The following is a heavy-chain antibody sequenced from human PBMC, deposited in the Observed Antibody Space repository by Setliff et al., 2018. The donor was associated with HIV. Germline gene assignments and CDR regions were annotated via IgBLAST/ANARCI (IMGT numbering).Heavy chain of an antibody. D-gene: IGHD1-26*01. J-gene: IGHJ4*02. Sequence: PGESLKISCAASGFTFSSYSMNWVRQAPGKGLEWVSFISGNSGAVTYADSVKGRFTISRDNARNSLYLQLNSLRAEDTAVYYCARDRGGSYTPLDFWSQGTLVTVSS. V-gene: IGHV3-48*01. CDR3: ARDRGGSYTPLDF. CDR2: ISGNSGAV. CDR1: GFTFSSYS.